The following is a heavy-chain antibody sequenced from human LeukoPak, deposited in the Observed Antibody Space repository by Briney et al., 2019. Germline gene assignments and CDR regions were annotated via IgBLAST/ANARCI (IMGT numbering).Heavy chain of an antibody. CDR1: GFTFSKYW. D-gene: IGHD6-19*01. J-gene: IGHJ4*02. CDR2: INTDGTVT. V-gene: IGHV3-74*01. Sequence: AGSLRLSCAASGFTFSKYWTLWVRQAPGKGLESVSRINTDGTVTTYADSVKGRFTVSRDNADNTMLLQLNSVRDEDTAVYYCATKQWLAPPPDSWGQGTPVTVSS. CDR3: ATKQWLAPPPDS.